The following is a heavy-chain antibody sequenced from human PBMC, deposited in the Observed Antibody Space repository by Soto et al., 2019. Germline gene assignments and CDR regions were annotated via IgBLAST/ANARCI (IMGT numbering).Heavy chain of an antibody. CDR3: AKNQGVELVPLATVDWFDP. D-gene: IGHD1-26*01. J-gene: IGHJ5*02. CDR1: GFIFENFG. CDR2: ISGSGFKK. V-gene: IGHV3-23*01. Sequence: GGSLRLSCAASGFIFENFGMSWVRQAPGKGLGWISSISGSGFKKYYADSVKGRFTISRDNSKSTVYLELNNLSAEDTAVYHCAKNQGVELVPLATVDWFDPWGQGSVVTVSS.